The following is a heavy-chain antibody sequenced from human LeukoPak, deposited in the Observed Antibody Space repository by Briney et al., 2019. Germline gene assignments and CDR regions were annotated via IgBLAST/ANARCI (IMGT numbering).Heavy chain of an antibody. D-gene: IGHD3-22*01. J-gene: IGHJ4*02. CDR3: ARDPAYYYDSSGYYDN. V-gene: IGHV3-33*08. CDR1: GFPFSSYG. CDR2: IWYDGSNK. Sequence: GGSLRLSCVASGFPFSSYGMHWVRQAPGKGLEWVAVIWYDGSNKYYADSVKGRFTISRDNSKNTLYLQMNSLRAEDTAVYYCARDPAYYYDSSGYYDNWGQGTLVTVSS.